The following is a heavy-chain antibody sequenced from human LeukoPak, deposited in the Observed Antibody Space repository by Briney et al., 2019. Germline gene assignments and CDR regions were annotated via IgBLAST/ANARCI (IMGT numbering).Heavy chain of an antibody. J-gene: IGHJ3*02. D-gene: IGHD2-2*02. CDR1: GYTFTSYD. CDR3: ARERSAVPAAIDAFDI. Sequence: ASVKVSCKASGYTFTSYDINWVRQATGQGLEWMGWMNPNSGNTGYAQKFQGRVTMTRNTSISTAYMELSSLRSEDTAVYYCARERSAVPAAIDAFDIWGQGTMVTVSS. CDR2: MNPNSGNT. V-gene: IGHV1-8*01.